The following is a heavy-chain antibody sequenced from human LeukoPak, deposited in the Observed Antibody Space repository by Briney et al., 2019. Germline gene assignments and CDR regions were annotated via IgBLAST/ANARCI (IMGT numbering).Heavy chain of an antibody. Sequence: GGSLRLSCAASGFTFSNAWMSWVRQAPGKGLEWVGRIKSKTDSGTTDYAAPVKGRFTISRDDSKNTLYLQMNSLKTEDTAVYYCTTGRVTPSGSYHYFDYWGQGTLVTVSS. CDR2: IKSKTDSGTT. J-gene: IGHJ4*02. D-gene: IGHD1-26*01. CDR1: GFTFSNAW. V-gene: IGHV3-15*01. CDR3: TTGRVTPSGSYHYFDY.